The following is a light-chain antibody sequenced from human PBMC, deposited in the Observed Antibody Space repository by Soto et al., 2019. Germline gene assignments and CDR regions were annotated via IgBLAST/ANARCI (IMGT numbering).Light chain of an antibody. J-gene: IGKJ1*01. CDR2: GAS. CDR1: QGISSSN. Sequence: EIVLTQSPGTLSLSPGERATLSCRASQGISSSNLAWYQQKAGQAPRLLIYGASSRATGIPDRFSGSGSGTDFTLTISRLESEDFAVYYCQQYGYSSLFGQGTKVEIK. CDR3: QQYGYSSL. V-gene: IGKV3-20*01.